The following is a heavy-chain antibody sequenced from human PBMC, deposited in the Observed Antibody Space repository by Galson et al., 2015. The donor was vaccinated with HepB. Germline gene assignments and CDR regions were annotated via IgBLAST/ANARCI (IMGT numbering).Heavy chain of an antibody. CDR3: ARRLDHMLPSLYNWFDP. J-gene: IGHJ5*02. Sequence: QSGAEVKKPGESLKISCKASGYTFTNHWIGWVRQMPGKGLEWMGIIYPGDSDTRYSPSFQGQVTISVDKSINTAYLQWSSLKASDTAMYYCARRLDHMLPSLYNWFDPWGQETLVTVSS. D-gene: IGHD3-16*01. CDR1: GYTFTNHW. CDR2: IYPGDSDT. V-gene: IGHV5-51*03.